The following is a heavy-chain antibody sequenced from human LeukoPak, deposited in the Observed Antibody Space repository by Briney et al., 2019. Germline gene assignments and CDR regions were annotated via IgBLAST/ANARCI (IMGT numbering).Heavy chain of an antibody. Sequence: ASVKVSCKASGYTFTDYYMHWVRQAPGQGLEWMGWINPNSGGTNYAQKFQGRVTMTRDTSISTAYMELSRLRSDDTAVYYCARDHLGYCSGGSCYGGFDPWGQGTLVTVSS. CDR2: INPNSGGT. J-gene: IGHJ5*02. D-gene: IGHD2-15*01. V-gene: IGHV1-2*02. CDR3: ARDHLGYCSGGSCYGGFDP. CDR1: GYTFTDYY.